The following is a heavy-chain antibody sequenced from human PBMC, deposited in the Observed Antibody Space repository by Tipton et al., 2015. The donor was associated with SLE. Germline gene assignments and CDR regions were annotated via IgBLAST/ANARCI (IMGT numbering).Heavy chain of an antibody. CDR1: GGSINTYY. CDR3: ARASWQLVLGYYYYYMDV. Sequence: TLSLTCNVSGGSINTYYWSWIRQPPGKGLEWIGYIHYSGSAYYNPSLKSRLTMSVQRSKNQFSLTVNSVTAADTAVYYCARASWQLVLGYYYYYMDVWGKGTTDTVSS. CDR2: IHYSGSA. D-gene: IGHD6-13*01. V-gene: IGHV4-59*01. J-gene: IGHJ6*03.